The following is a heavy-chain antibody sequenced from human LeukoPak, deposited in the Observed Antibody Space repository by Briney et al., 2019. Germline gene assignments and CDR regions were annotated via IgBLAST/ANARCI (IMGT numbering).Heavy chain of an antibody. D-gene: IGHD6-13*01. J-gene: IGHJ2*01. CDR3: VREGVSSSWNSWYFDL. CDR1: GFTFSSYW. CDR2: IGTIGDT. Sequence: GGSLRLSYAASGFTFSSYWMSWVRQPTGKGLEWVSAIGTIGDTYYPGSVKGRFTISRENAKNTLYLQMNSLRAGDTAVYYCVREGVSSSWNSWYFDLWGRGTLVTVSS. V-gene: IGHV3-13*01.